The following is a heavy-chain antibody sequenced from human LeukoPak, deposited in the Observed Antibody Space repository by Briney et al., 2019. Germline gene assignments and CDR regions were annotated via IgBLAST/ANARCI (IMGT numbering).Heavy chain of an antibody. V-gene: IGHV4-34*01. D-gene: IGHD2-21*01. Sequence: PSETLSLTCAVYGGSFSGYYWNWIRQPPGKGLEWIGEINHSGSTNYNPSLKSRVTISADMSKNQFSLKVNSVTAADTAVYYCARLVKGFPFDYWGQGTLVTVSS. CDR1: GGSFSGYY. J-gene: IGHJ4*02. CDR2: INHSGST. CDR3: ARLVKGFPFDY.